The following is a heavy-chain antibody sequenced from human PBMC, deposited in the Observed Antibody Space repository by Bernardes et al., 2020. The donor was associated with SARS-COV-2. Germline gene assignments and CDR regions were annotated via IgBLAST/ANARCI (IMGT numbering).Heavy chain of an antibody. CDR3: ARDRILVVPTSIPTYYYYGLDV. V-gene: IGHV1-18*01. D-gene: IGHD2-21*01. Sequence: ASVKVSCKASGYTFTNYDINWVRQAPGQGLEWLGGITVFNGNTHYAQNLQGRVTMTRDTSTSTAYLELRSLRSDDTAVYYCARDRILVVPTSIPTYYYYGLDVWGQGTTVTVSS. CDR2: ITVFNGNT. CDR1: GYTFTNYD. J-gene: IGHJ6*02.